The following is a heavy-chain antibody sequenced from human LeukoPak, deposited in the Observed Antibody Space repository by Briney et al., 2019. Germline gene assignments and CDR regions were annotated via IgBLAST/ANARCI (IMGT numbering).Heavy chain of an antibody. CDR2: IYTSGST. Sequence: PSQTLSLTCTVSAGSISSCSYYWSWIRQPAGKGLEWIGRIYTSGSTNYNPSLKSRVTISVDTSKNQFSLKLSSVTAADTAVYYCARLGVVVPAGSDYWGQGTLVTVSS. CDR3: ARLGVVVPAGSDY. CDR1: AGSISSCSYY. V-gene: IGHV4-61*02. J-gene: IGHJ4*02. D-gene: IGHD2-2*01.